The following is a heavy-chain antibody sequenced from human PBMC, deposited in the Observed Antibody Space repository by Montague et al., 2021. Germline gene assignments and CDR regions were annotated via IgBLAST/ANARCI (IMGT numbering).Heavy chain of an antibody. D-gene: IGHD2-21*02. J-gene: IGHJ3*02. CDR1: GGSVTSGSYC. V-gene: IGHV4-61*01. Sequence: SETLSLTCTISGGSVTSGSYCWSWIRQPPGKGLEWIGYIYYSGSTNYNPSLKSRVTISADTSKNQFSLRLRSVTAADTAVYYCARRMGFVVVTEHDAFDIWGQGTMVTVSS. CDR2: IYYSGST. CDR3: ARRMGFVVVTEHDAFDI.